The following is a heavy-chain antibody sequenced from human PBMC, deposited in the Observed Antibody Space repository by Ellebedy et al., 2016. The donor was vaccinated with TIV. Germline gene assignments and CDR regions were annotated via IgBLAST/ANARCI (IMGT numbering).Heavy chain of an antibody. CDR3: ARWVGHFDF. Sequence: MPSETLSLTCTVSAASISHFHWRWIRQPPGKGLEWFGYIYFSGITNYNPSLKSRVTMSVDTSKNQFSLKLSCVTTADTAVYYCARWVGHFDFWGQGAQVTVSS. V-gene: IGHV4-59*01. D-gene: IGHD1-26*01. CDR1: AASISHFH. J-gene: IGHJ4*02. CDR2: IYFSGIT.